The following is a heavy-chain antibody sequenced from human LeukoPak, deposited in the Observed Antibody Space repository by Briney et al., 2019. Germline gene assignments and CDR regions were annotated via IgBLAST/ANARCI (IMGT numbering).Heavy chain of an antibody. D-gene: IGHD4-17*01. Sequence: ASVKVSCKASGGTFSSYAISWVRQAPGQGLEWMGGIIPIFGTANYAQKFRGRVTITADKSASTAYMELSSLRSEDTAVYYCATDRGCAVRCPDAFDIWGQGTMVTVSS. CDR2: IIPIFGTA. J-gene: IGHJ3*02. CDR3: ATDRGCAVRCPDAFDI. V-gene: IGHV1-69*06. CDR1: GGTFSSYA.